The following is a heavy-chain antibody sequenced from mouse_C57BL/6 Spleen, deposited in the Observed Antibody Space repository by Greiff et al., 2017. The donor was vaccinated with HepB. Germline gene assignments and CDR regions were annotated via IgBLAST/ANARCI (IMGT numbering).Heavy chain of an antibody. Sequence: EVMLVESGGGLVKPGGSLKLSCAASGFTFSSYAMSWVRQTPEKRLEWVATISDGGSYTYYPDNVKGRFTISRDNAKNNLYLQMSHLKSEDTAMYYCARDRGYGSPYYFDYWGQGTTLTVSS. CDR2: ISDGGSYT. J-gene: IGHJ2*01. CDR3: ARDRGYGSPYYFDY. D-gene: IGHD1-1*01. V-gene: IGHV5-4*01. CDR1: GFTFSSYA.